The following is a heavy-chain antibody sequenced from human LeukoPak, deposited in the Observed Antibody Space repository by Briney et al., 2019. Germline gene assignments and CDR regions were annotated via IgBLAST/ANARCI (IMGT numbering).Heavy chain of an antibody. CDR3: ATVRRGYSYGFNWFDP. CDR2: MNPNSGNT. D-gene: IGHD5-18*01. V-gene: IGHV1-8*01. CDR1: GYTFTSYD. J-gene: IGHJ5*02. Sequence: GASVKVSCKASGYTFTSYDINWVRQATGQGLEWMGWMNPNSGNTGYAQKFQGRVTMTRNTSIRTAYMELSSLRSEDTAVYYCATVRRGYSYGFNWFDPWGQGTLVTVSS.